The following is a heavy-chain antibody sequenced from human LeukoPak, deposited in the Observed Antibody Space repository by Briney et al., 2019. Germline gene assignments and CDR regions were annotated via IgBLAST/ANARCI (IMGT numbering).Heavy chain of an antibody. CDR3: ARDYGSESYYNVAY. CDR1: GYTFTGYY. J-gene: IGHJ4*02. D-gene: IGHD3-10*01. V-gene: IGHV1-2*02. CDR2: INPKSGGT. Sequence: GASVKVSCKASGYTFTGYYMHWVRQAPGQGLEWMGWINPKSGGTNSAQKFQGRVTLTRDTSISTAYMELSSLRSDDTAVYYCARDYGSESYYNVAYWGQGTLVTVSS.